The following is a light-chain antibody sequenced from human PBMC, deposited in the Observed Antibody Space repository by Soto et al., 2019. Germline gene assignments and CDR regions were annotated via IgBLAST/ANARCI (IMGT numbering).Light chain of an antibody. CDR2: EVS. J-gene: IGKJ1*01. CDR1: PSVLHSDGKTS. V-gene: IGKV2D-29*01. CDR3: KQNKHLPVT. Sequence: IVLTQTPIALSVIPGQPASISCKSSPSVLHSDGKTSVCWYLQRPGQPPHVLIYEVSNLFSGVPDRFRGSGSGTEFTLNISRVEADDVGAYYCKQNKHLPVTFGRGTRVEIK.